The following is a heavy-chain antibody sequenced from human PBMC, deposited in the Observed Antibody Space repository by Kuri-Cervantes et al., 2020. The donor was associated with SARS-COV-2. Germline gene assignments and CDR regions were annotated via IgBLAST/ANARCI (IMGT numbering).Heavy chain of an antibody. J-gene: IGHJ4*02. D-gene: IGHD1-26*01. CDR1: GFTFSSYA. CDR3: ARGIVGATTLDY. CDR2: ISGSGGST. V-gene: IGHV3-23*01. Sequence: GGSLRLSCAASGFTFSSYAMSWVRQAPGKGLEWVSAISGSGGSTYYADSVKGRFTISRDNAKNTLFLQMNSLRAEDTAVYYCARGIVGATTLDYWGQGTLVTVSS.